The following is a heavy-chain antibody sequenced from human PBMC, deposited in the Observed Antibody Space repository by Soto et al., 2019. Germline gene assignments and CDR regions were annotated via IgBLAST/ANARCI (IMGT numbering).Heavy chain of an antibody. J-gene: IGHJ3*02. CDR3: AREHYGSGSLRNDAFDI. V-gene: IGHV1-8*01. CDR1: GYTFTSYD. D-gene: IGHD3-10*01. Sequence: ASVKVSCKASGYTFTSYDINWVRQATGQGLEWMGWMNPNSGNTGYAQKFQGRVTMTRNTSISTAYMELSSLRSEDTAVYYCAREHYGSGSLRNDAFDIWGQGTMVTV. CDR2: MNPNSGNT.